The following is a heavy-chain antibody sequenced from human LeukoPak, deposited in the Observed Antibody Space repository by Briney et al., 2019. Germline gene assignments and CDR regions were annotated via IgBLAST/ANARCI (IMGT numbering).Heavy chain of an antibody. CDR1: GFTFSSYS. CDR2: IKQDGSEK. Sequence: GGSLRLSCAASGFTFSSYSMNWVRQAPGKGLEWVANIKQDGSEKYYVDSVKGRFTISRDNAKNSLYLQMNSLRAEDTAVYYCAREDSYDYVWGSYRPFDYWGQGTLVTVSS. CDR3: AREDSYDYVWGSYRPFDY. D-gene: IGHD3-16*02. V-gene: IGHV3-7*01. J-gene: IGHJ4*02.